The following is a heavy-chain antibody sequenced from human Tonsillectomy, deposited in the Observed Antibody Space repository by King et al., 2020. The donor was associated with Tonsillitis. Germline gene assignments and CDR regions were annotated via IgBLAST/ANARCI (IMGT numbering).Heavy chain of an antibody. D-gene: IGHD5-18*01. J-gene: IGHJ4*02. Sequence: QLVQSGAEVKKPGASVKVSCKASGYTFTGYYMHWVRQAPGQGLEWMGWINPHSGGTNYAQKFQGRVTMTSNTSISTAYMELSRLRSDDTAVFYCARAPVPSVDPAISFDYWGQGTLVTVSS. CDR3: ARAPVPSVDPAISFDY. CDR2: INPHSGGT. CDR1: GYTFTGYY. V-gene: IGHV1-2*02.